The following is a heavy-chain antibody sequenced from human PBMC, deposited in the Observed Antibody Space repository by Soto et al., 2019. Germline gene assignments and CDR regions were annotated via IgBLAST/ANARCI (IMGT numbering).Heavy chain of an antibody. V-gene: IGHV4-61*01. CDR2: IYYSGST. J-gene: IGHJ5*02. D-gene: IGHD3-9*01. CDR1: GGSVSSGSYY. Sequence: QVQLQESGPGLVKPSETLSLTCTVSGGSVSSGSYYWSWIRQPPGKGLEWIGYIYYSGSTNYNPSLKSRVTISVDTSKNQFSLKLSSVTAADTAVYYCARGLRYFDWLFPPRFDPWGQGTLVTVSS. CDR3: ARGLRYFDWLFPPRFDP.